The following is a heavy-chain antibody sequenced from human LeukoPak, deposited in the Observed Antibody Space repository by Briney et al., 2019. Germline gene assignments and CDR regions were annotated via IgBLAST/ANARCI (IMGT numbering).Heavy chain of an antibody. Sequence: PGGSLRLSCAASGFTFSSYAMHWVRQAPGKGLEWVAVISYDGSNKYYADSVKGRFTISRDNSKNTLYLQMNSLRAEDTAVYYCAQLEVVGGLDYWGQGTLVTVSS. J-gene: IGHJ4*02. CDR1: GFTFSSYA. D-gene: IGHD1-26*01. V-gene: IGHV3-30*04. CDR3: AQLEVVGGLDY. CDR2: ISYDGSNK.